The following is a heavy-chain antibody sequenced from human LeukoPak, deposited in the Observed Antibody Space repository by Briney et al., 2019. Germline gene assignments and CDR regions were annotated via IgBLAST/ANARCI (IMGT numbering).Heavy chain of an antibody. CDR1: GGSFSGYY. CDR3: ARRGGSYYYAFDI. D-gene: IGHD1-26*01. V-gene: IGHV4-34*01. CDR2: IYYSGST. Sequence: PSEALSLTCAVYGGSFSGYYWSWIRQPPGKGREWIGSIYYSGSTYYNPSLKRRVTISVDTSKNQFSLKLSSVTAADTAVYYCARRGGSYYYAFDIWGQGTMVTVSS. J-gene: IGHJ3*02.